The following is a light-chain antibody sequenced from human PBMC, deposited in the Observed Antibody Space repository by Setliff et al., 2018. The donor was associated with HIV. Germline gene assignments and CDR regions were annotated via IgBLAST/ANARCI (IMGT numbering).Light chain of an antibody. Sequence: QSVLSQPPSVSGAPGQRVTLSCTGSSSNIGAVYDVHWYQQLPGTAPKLLIYDNSHRPSGVPDRFSGSKSGTSASLAITGLQADDEADYYCQSYDRSLSGYVFGTGTKVTVL. J-gene: IGLJ1*01. CDR2: DNS. V-gene: IGLV1-40*01. CDR1: SSNIGAVYD. CDR3: QSYDRSLSGYV.